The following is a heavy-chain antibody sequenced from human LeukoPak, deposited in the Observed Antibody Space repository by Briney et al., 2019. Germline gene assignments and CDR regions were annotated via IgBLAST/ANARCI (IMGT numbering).Heavy chain of an antibody. V-gene: IGHV4-34*01. CDR3: Y. CDR1: GGSFTIYS. CDR2: INPSGNT. J-gene: IGHJ4*02. D-gene: IGHD2-15*01. Sequence: SETLSLTCAVYGGSFTIYSRTWIRQPPGKRLEWVGEINPSGNTQNNPSLKSRVTISLNASKSQFYLKFCARRVRSAAFWFDYWGEGTLVTVSS.